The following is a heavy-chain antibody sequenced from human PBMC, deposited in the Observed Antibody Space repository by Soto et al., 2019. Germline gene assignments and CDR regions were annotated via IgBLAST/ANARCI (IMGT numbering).Heavy chain of an antibody. Sequence: GGSLRLSCAASGFIVSNSYMSWVRQAPGKGLEWVSILYSGGTTYYADSVKGRFTFSRDNAANTVFLQMNNLRVEDTAVYYCVRDRGGSYWLDPWGQGTLVIVSS. J-gene: IGHJ5*02. CDR3: VRDRGGSYWLDP. CDR2: LYSGGTT. CDR1: GFIVSNSY. D-gene: IGHD1-26*01. V-gene: IGHV3-53*01.